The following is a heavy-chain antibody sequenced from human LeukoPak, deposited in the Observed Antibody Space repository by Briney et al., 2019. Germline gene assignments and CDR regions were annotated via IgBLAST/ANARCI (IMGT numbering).Heavy chain of an antibody. D-gene: IGHD4-17*01. V-gene: IGHV4-38-2*01. Sequence: SETLSLTCAVSGYSISSGYYWGWIRQPPGKGLEWIGSIYHSGSTYYNPSLKSRATISVDTSKNQFSLKLSSVTAADTAVYYCAREMTTVTTTIDYWGQGTLVTVSS. J-gene: IGHJ4*02. CDR3: AREMTTVTTTIDY. CDR1: GYSISSGYY. CDR2: IYHSGST.